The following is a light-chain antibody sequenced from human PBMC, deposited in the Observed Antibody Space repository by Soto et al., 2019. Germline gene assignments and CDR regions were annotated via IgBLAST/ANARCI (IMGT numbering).Light chain of an antibody. V-gene: IGKV3-20*01. CDR2: GAS. CDR3: QHYVTSSIT. J-gene: IGKJ5*01. Sequence: EVVLTQSPGTLSLSPGERVTILCLASQSVSSTSLAWYQQKPGQTPRLLIYGASSRATGTPDRISGGGSGTHFTLTISRLEPDDFAVYYCQHYVTSSITFGQGTRLEIK. CDR1: QSVSSTS.